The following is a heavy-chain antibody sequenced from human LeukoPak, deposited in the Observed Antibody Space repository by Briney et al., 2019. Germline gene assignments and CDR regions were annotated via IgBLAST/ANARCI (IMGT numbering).Heavy chain of an antibody. CDR1: GGTFSSYA. Sequence: SVKVSCKASGGTFSSYAISWVRQAPGQGLEWMGGIIPIFGTANYAQKFQGRVTITADESTSTAYMELSSLRSEDTAVYYCAREGYYDSSGYVRWFDPWGQGTLVTVSS. J-gene: IGHJ5*02. CDR2: IIPIFGTA. V-gene: IGHV1-69*13. D-gene: IGHD3-22*01. CDR3: AREGYYDSSGYVRWFDP.